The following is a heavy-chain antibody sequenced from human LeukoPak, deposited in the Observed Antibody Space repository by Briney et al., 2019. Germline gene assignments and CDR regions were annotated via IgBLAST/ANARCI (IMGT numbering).Heavy chain of an antibody. V-gene: IGHV4-59*12. CDR3: ARDIVVVVAVDAFDI. CDR2: IYYSGST. D-gene: IGHD2-15*01. J-gene: IGHJ3*02. CDR1: GGSISSYY. Sequence: SETLSLTCTVSGGSISSYYWSWIRQPPGKGLEWIGYIYYSGSTNYNPSLKSRVTISVDTSKNQFSLKLSSVTAADTAVYYCARDIVVVVAVDAFDIWGQGTMVTVSS.